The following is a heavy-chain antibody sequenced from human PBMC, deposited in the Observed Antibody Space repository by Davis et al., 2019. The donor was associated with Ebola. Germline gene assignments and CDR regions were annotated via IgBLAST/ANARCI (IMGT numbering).Heavy chain of an antibody. CDR3: AGLPWNSKSFDY. D-gene: IGHD1-7*01. Sequence: PSETLSLTCAISGDTVFGKNGAWNWIRQSPSRGLEWLGRTYYTSEWINHYADSVKSRITINPDTSKNQFSLHLNSVTPEDTAVYYCAGLPWNSKSFDYWGQGTLVTVSS. CDR1: GDTVFGKNGA. J-gene: IGHJ4*02. V-gene: IGHV6-1*01. CDR2: TYYTSEWIN.